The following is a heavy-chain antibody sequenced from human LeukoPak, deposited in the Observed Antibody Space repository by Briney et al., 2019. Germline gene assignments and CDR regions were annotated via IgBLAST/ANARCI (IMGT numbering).Heavy chain of an antibody. CDR3: ARDRGYYYGSGSPTLYMDV. V-gene: IGHV3-21*01. D-gene: IGHD3-10*01. Sequence: GGSLRLSCAASGFTFSSYSINWVRQAPGKGLEWVSSISSSSSYIYYADSVKGRFTISRDNAKNSLYLQMNSLRAEDTAVYYCARDRGYYYGSGSPTLYMDVWGKGTTVTVSS. CDR1: GFTFSSYS. J-gene: IGHJ6*03. CDR2: ISSSSSYI.